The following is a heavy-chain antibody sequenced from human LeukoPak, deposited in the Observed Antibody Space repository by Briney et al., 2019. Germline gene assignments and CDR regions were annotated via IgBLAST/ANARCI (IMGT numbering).Heavy chain of an antibody. CDR2: IYSGGST. J-gene: IGHJ1*01. D-gene: IGHD1-14*01. V-gene: IGHV3-53*01. CDR3: TGDVYQH. CDR1: GLTVNIKY. Sequence: GGSLRLSCAASGLTVNIKYMSWVRQAPGKGLEWVSIIYSGGSTNYADSVKGRFTISRDNSKNTVYLQMNSLRAEDTAVYYCTGDVYQHWGQGTLVTVSS.